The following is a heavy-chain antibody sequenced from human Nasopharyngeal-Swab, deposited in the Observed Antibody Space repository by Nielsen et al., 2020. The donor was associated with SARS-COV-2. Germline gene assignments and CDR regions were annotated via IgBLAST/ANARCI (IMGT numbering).Heavy chain of an antibody. D-gene: IGHD2-15*01. CDR2: IYPGDSDT. J-gene: IGHJ5*02. CDR3: ARVYCSGGSCVDWFEP. CDR1: GYSFTSYW. V-gene: IGHV5-51*01. Sequence: GESLKISCKGSGYSFTSYWIGWVRQMPGKGLEWMGIIYPGDSDTRYSPSFQGQVTISADKSISTAYLQWSSLKASDTAMYYCARVYCSGGSCVDWFEPWGQGTLVTVSS.